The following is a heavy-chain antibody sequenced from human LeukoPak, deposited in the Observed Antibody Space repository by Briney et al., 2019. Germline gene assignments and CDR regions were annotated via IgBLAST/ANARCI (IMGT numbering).Heavy chain of an antibody. J-gene: IGHJ6*03. V-gene: IGHV4-38-2*01. CDR3: ARRGIAARRGSSYYYYYYMDV. CDR1: GYSISSGYF. CDR2: IYHSGST. D-gene: IGHD6-6*01. Sequence: PSETLSLTCAVSGYSISSGYFWGWIRQPPGKGLEWIGSIYHSGSTYYNPSLKSRVTISVDTSKNQFSLKLSSVTAADTAVYYCARRGIAARRGSSYYYYYYMDVCGKGTTVTVSS.